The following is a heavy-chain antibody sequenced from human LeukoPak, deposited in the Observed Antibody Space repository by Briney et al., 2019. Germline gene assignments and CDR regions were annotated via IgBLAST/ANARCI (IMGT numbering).Heavy chain of an antibody. J-gene: IGHJ4*02. CDR1: GFTFSNYW. D-gene: IGHD4-17*01. CDR2: MKQDGSEK. V-gene: IGHV3-7*01. Sequence: GGSLRLSCAASGFTFSNYWMSWVRQAPGKGLEWVANMKQDGSEKKYVDSVKGRFTISRDNAKNSLYLQMNNLRAEDTAVYYCARDWDYGDSSYFDYWGQGTLVTVSS. CDR3: ARDWDYGDSSYFDY.